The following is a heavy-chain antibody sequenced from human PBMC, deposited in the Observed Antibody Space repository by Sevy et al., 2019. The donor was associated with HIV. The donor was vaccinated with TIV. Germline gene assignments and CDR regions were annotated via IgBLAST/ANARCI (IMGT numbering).Heavy chain of an antibody. CDR3: AKDGGGSGYYFDY. V-gene: IGHV3-30*18. D-gene: IGHD1-26*01. CDR2: ISYDGSNK. Sequence: GSLRLSCAASGFTFSSYGMHWVRQAPGKGLEWVAVISYDGSNKYYADSVKGRFTISRDNSKNTLYLQMNSLRAEDTAVYYCAKDGGGSGYYFDYWGQGTLVTVSS. CDR1: GFTFSSYG. J-gene: IGHJ4*02.